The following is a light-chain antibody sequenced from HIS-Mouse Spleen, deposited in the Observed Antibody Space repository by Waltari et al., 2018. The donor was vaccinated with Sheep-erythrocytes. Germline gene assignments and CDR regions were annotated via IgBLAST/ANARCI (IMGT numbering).Light chain of an antibody. Sequence: QSALTQPRSASGSPGQSVTISCTGTSSDVGGYNYVSWYQQYPGKAPKLMIYDVSKRPSGVPDRFSGSKSGNTASLTISGLQAEDEADYYCCSYAGSYNHVFATGTKVTVL. CDR3: CSYAGSYNHV. CDR1: SSDVGGYNY. CDR2: DVS. V-gene: IGLV2-11*01. J-gene: IGLJ1*01.